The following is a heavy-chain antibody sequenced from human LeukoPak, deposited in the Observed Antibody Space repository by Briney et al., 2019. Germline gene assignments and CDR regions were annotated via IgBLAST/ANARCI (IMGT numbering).Heavy chain of an antibody. CDR1: VGSIRRSSYY. CDR3: TRQSSGWYYFDY. Sequence: SETLSLTCTVSVGSIRRSSYYWGWIRQPPGKGLEWIGSIYYSGSTYYNPSLKSRVTISVDTSKNQFSLKLSSVTAADTAVYYCTRQSSGWYYFDYWGQGTLVTVSS. V-gene: IGHV4-39*01. CDR2: IYYSGST. D-gene: IGHD6-19*01. J-gene: IGHJ4*02.